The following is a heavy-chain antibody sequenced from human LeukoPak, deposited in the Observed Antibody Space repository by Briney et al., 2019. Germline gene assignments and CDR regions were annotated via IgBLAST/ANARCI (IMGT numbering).Heavy chain of an antibody. J-gene: IGHJ3*02. Sequence: GLVNVSCKASGYTFINYYLHWVRQAPGQGSEWMGIINPSSCGTSCAQKFQGRVTMTRATSTSTVYMELSSLRPEDTAVYYCARYPSYCGGDCYAFDIWGQGTMVTVSS. CDR2: INPSSCGT. V-gene: IGHV1-46*01. CDR1: GYTFINYY. CDR3: ARYPSYCGGDCYAFDI. D-gene: IGHD2-21*02.